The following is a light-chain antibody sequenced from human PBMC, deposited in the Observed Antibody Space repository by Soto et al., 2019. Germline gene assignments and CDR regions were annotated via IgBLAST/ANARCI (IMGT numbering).Light chain of an antibody. V-gene: IGKV1-17*01. CDR2: SAS. Sequence: DIQMTQSPSSLSASVGDRVTITCRASQGIRNDLGWYQQKPGKAPKHLIYSASSLQSGVPSRFSGSGSGTECTLTVSSLQPEDLATYYFVLHNRYAITSGGGTKVEI. CDR3: VLHNRYAIT. J-gene: IGKJ4*01. CDR1: QGIRND.